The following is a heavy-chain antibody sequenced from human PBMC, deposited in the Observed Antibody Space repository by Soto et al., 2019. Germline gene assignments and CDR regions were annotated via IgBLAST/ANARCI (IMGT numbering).Heavy chain of an antibody. Sequence: GGSLRLSCAASGFTFSSYAMSWVRQAPGKGLEWVSAISGSGGSTYYADSVKGRFTISRDNSKNTLYLQMNSLRAEDTAVYYCAKVHQRYRGHKTQHFDYWGQGTLVTVSS. CDR2: ISGSGGST. V-gene: IGHV3-23*01. D-gene: IGHD3-16*02. J-gene: IGHJ4*02. CDR3: AKVHQRYRGHKTQHFDY. CDR1: GFTFSSYA.